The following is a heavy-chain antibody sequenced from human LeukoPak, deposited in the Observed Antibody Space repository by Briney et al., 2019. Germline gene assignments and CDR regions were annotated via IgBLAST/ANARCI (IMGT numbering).Heavy chain of an antibody. Sequence: GGSLRLSCAASGFTFSSYSMNWVRQAPGKGLEWVSYISSSSSTIYYADSVKGRFTISRDNAKNSLYLQMNSLRAEDTAVYHCARDPSPYDYVWGSYRYAFDIWGQGTMVTVSS. V-gene: IGHV3-48*01. D-gene: IGHD3-16*02. CDR3: ARDPSPYDYVWGSYRYAFDI. CDR2: ISSSSSTI. CDR1: GFTFSSYS. J-gene: IGHJ3*02.